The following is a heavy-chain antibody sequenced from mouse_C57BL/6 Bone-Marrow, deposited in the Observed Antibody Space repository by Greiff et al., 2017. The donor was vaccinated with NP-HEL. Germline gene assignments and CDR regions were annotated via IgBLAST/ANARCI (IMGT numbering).Heavy chain of an antibody. D-gene: IGHD1-2*01. Sequence: DVMLVESEGGLVQPGSSMKLSCTASGFTFRDYYMAWVRQVPEKGLEWVANINYDGSSTYYLDSLKSRFIISRDNAKNILYLQMSSLKSEDTATYYCARGYYGPYAMDYWGQGTSVTVSS. V-gene: IGHV5-16*01. CDR3: ARGYYGPYAMDY. CDR1: GFTFRDYY. CDR2: INYDGSST. J-gene: IGHJ4*01.